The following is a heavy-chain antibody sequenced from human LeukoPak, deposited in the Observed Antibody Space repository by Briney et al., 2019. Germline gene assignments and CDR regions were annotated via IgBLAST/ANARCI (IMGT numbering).Heavy chain of an antibody. CDR3: ALLGIAGDFDV. V-gene: IGHV3-74*03. J-gene: IGHJ3*01. CDR2: IGYDGTTT. Sequence: TGGSLRLSCAASGFTFSSYWMHWVRQVPGKGLVWVSRIGYDGTTTTYADSVKGRFTISRDNGENTLYLQMNSLRVEDTAVYYCALLGIAGDFDVWGQGTMVTVSS. CDR1: GFTFSSYW. D-gene: IGHD7-27*01.